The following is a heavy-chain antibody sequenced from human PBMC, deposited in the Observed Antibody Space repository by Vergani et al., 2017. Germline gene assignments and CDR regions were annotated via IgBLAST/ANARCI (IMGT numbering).Heavy chain of an antibody. J-gene: IGHJ6*03. CDR3: ARESSPEILTGSLYYYYMDV. CDR1: GYTFTSYG. D-gene: IGHD3-9*01. Sequence: QVQLVQSGAEVKKPGASVKVSCKASGYTFTSYGLSWVRQPPGQGLEWMGWISGYNGNTNYAQKLQGRVTMTTDTATSTAYMELRSLRSDDTAVYYCARESSPEILTGSLYYYYMDVWGKGTTVTGSS. V-gene: IGHV1-18*01. CDR2: ISGYNGNT.